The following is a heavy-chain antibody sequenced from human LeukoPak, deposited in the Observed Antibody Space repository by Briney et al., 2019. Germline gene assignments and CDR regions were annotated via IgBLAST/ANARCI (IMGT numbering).Heavy chain of an antibody. CDR2: FDPEDGET. CDR1: GYTLTELS. V-gene: IGHV1-24*01. J-gene: IGHJ6*02. D-gene: IGHD1-26*01. Sequence: RASVKVSCKVSGYTLTELSMHWVRQAPGKGLEWMGGFDPEDGETIYAQKFQGRVTMTEDTSTDTAYMELSSLRSEDTAVYYCATVQYSGSYYIYYGMDAWDQGTTVTVSS. CDR3: ATVQYSGSYYIYYGMDA.